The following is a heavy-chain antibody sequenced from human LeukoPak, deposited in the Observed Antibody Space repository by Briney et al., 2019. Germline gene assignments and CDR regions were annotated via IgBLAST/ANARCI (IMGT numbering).Heavy chain of an antibody. Sequence: PGGSLRLSCAASGFTFSDYYMSWIRQAPGKGLEWVSYISSSGSTIHYADSVKGRFTISRDNAKNSLYLQMNSLRAEDTAVYYCARDYYGSGSYLDDAFDIWGQGTMVTVSS. D-gene: IGHD3-10*01. J-gene: IGHJ3*02. CDR1: GFTFSDYY. CDR2: ISSSGSTI. CDR3: ARDYYGSGSYLDDAFDI. V-gene: IGHV3-11*01.